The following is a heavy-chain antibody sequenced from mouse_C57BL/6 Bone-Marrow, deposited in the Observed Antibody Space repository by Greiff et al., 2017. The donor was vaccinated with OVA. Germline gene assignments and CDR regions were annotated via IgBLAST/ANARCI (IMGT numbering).Heavy chain of an antibody. V-gene: IGHV6-3*01. Sequence: EVQLVESGGGLVQPGGSMKLSCVASGFTFSNYWMNWVRQSPEKGLEWVAQIRLKSDNYATHYAESVKGRFTISRDDSKSSVYLQMNNLRAEDTGIYYCTGPITTVVNYWGQGTTLTVSS. J-gene: IGHJ2*01. CDR2: IRLKSDNYAT. CDR3: TGPITTVVNY. CDR1: GFTFSNYW. D-gene: IGHD1-1*01.